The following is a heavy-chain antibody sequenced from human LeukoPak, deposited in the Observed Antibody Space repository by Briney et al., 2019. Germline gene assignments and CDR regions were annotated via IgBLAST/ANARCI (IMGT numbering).Heavy chain of an antibody. CDR1: GGSISSGGYY. J-gene: IGHJ3*02. V-gene: IGHV4-30-2*01. D-gene: IGHD6-6*01. CDR2: IYHSGST. Sequence: SETLSLTCTVSGGSISSGGYYWSWIRQPPGKGLEWIGYIYHSGSTYYNPSLKSRVTISVDRSKNQFSLKLSSVTAADTAVYYCARNSYSSSSSAFDIWGQGTMVTVSS. CDR3: ARNSYSSSSSAFDI.